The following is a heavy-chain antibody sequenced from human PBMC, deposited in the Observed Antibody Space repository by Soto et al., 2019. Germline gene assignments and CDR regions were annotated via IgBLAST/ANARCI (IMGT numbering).Heavy chain of an antibody. D-gene: IGHD3-22*01. CDR3: AKANYYDSSGDYYYYYGMDV. CDR1: GFTFSSYA. J-gene: IGHJ6*02. Sequence: GGSLRLSCAASGFTFSSYAMSWVRQAPGKGLEWVSAISGSGGSTYYADSVKGRFTISRDNSKNTLYLQMNSLRAEDTAVYYCAKANYYDSSGDYYYYYGMDVWGQGTTVTVSS. CDR2: ISGSGGST. V-gene: IGHV3-23*01.